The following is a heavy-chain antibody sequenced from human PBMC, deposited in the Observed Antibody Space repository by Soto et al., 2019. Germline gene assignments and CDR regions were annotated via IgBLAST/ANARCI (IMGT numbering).Heavy chain of an antibody. D-gene: IGHD4-17*01. V-gene: IGHV1-69*13. J-gene: IGHJ4*02. Sequence: SVKVSCKASGGTFSSYAISWVRQAPGQGLEWMGGIIPIFGTANYAQKFQGRVTITADESTSTAYMELSSLRSEDTAVYYCARWATVVTHFAYCGQGTLVIVSA. CDR3: ARWATVVTHFAY. CDR1: GGTFSSYA. CDR2: IIPIFGTA.